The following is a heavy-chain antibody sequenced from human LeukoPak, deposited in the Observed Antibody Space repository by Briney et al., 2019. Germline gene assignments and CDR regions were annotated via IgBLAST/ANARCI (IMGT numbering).Heavy chain of an antibody. Sequence: ASVKVSCKASGYTFTGYYMHWVRQAPGQGLEWMGWINPNSGGTNYAQRFQGRVTMTRDTSISTAYMELSRLRSDDTAVYYCARERRPHYYDSSGYYFDYWGQGTLVTVSS. V-gene: IGHV1-2*02. J-gene: IGHJ4*02. CDR3: ARERRPHYYDSSGYYFDY. D-gene: IGHD3-22*01. CDR2: INPNSGGT. CDR1: GYTFTGYY.